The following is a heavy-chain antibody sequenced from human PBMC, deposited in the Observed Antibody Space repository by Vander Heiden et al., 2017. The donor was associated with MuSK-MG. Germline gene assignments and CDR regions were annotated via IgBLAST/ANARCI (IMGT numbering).Heavy chain of an antibody. CDR1: GFIFSGFW. J-gene: IGHJ4*02. Sequence: EGQLVESGGGLVQPGGSLRPSCAASGFIFSGFWMCWVRQAPGRGLEWVANIKEDGTVQYYVDSVKGRFTISRDNAKNSLYLQMNSLRAEDTAVYYCARDRGWLAHDSWGQGALVTVSS. CDR2: IKEDGTVQ. CDR3: ARDRGWLAHDS. V-gene: IGHV3-7*01. D-gene: IGHD2-15*01.